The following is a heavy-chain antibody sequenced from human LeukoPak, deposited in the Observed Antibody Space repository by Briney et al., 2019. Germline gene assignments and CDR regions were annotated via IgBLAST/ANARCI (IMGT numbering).Heavy chain of an antibody. CDR1: GYSTSSGYY. D-gene: IGHD5-12*01. CDR2: IYHSGST. CDR3: ARGGYSGYDLIPYFDY. Sequence: PSETLSLTCAVSGYSTSSGYYWGWIRLPPGKGLEWIGSIYHSGSTYYNPSLKSRVTISVDTSKNQFSLKLSSVTAADTAVYYCARGGYSGYDLIPYFDYWGQGTLVTVSS. V-gene: IGHV4-38-2*01. J-gene: IGHJ4*02.